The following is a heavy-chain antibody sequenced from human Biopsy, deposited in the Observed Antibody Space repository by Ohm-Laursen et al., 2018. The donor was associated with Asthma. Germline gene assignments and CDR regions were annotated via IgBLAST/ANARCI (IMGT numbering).Heavy chain of an antibody. J-gene: IGHJ4*02. Sequence: SVKVSCKSLGGTLNTYVIGWVRQAPGQGLEWMGGINSVFGTTTYPQKFQDRVTITADDSTSTVYMELSGLRSEDTVVYYCARKAGSCISRTCYSLDFWGQGTLVTVSS. CDR1: GGTLNTYV. CDR3: ARKAGSCISRTCYSLDF. D-gene: IGHD2-2*01. CDR2: INSVFGTT. V-gene: IGHV1-69*13.